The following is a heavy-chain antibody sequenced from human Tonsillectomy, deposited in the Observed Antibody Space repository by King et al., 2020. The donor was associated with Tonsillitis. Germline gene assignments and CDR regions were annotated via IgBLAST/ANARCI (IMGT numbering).Heavy chain of an antibody. J-gene: IGHJ4*02. CDR1: GFSLKNYG. Sequence: VQLVESGGGVVQPGGSLRLSCAASGFSLKNYGMSWIRQAPGKGLECVAYIRADGTDQYYSDSVTGRFTISREDSRNTLDLQMNSLTIEDTAVYYCVKRRHDSSGYYSGFDSWGQGTLVTVSS. V-gene: IGHV3-30*02. D-gene: IGHD3-22*01. CDR3: VKRRHDSSGYYSGFDS. CDR2: IRADGTDQ.